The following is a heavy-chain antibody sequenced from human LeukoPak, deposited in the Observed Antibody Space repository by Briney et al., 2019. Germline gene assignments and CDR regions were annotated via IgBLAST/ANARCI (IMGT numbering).Heavy chain of an antibody. D-gene: IGHD1-26*01. CDR1: GYTFTGYY. Sequence: ASVQVSCKASGYTFTGYYMHWVRQAPGQGLEWMGWINPNSGGTNYAQKFQGRVTMTRDTSISTAYMELSRLRSDDTAVYYCARALRSGSYYEVDSWGQGTLVTVSS. CDR2: INPNSGGT. CDR3: ARALRSGSYYEVDS. J-gene: IGHJ4*02. V-gene: IGHV1-2*02.